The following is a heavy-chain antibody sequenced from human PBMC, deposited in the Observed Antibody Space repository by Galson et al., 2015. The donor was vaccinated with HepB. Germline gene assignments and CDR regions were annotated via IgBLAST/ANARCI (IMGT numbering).Heavy chain of an antibody. CDR3: VRGAFGVVQSSWFDP. V-gene: IGHV1-2*02. CDR2: INPNSGGT. CDR1: GYTFTGYY. J-gene: IGHJ5*02. Sequence: SVKVSCKASGYTFTGYYMHWVRQAPGQGLEWMGWINPNSGGTNYAQKFQGRVTMTRDTSISTAYMELSGLRSDDTAVYYCVRGAFGVVQSSWFDPWGQGTLVTVSS. D-gene: IGHD3-3*01.